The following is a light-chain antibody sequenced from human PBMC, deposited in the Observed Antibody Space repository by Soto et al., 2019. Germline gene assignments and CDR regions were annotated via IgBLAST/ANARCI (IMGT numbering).Light chain of an antibody. CDR2: AAS. J-gene: IGKJ2*01. CDR3: QQYGTSPYT. CDR1: QRIISAS. V-gene: IGKV3-20*01. Sequence: NGLTQSPGTLSLSPGERATISCRASQRIISASLAWYQQQPGRAPILLIYAASTRATGVPDRFSGTGSETDFTLTISRLEPEAVAVYYCQQYGTSPYTFGPGTKLEIK.